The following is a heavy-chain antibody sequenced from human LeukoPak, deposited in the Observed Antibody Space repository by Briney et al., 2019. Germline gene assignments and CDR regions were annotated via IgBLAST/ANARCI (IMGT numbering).Heavy chain of an antibody. Sequence: SETLSLTCAVYGGSFSGDFWSWLRQSPGKGLEWIGEIKHDGSTTYNPSLESRVTMSLDTSTNQISLEMTSVTAADTAIYYCARHTWQWLPSDDWGQGTQVTISS. CDR3: ARHTWQWLPSDD. J-gene: IGHJ4*02. CDR2: IKHDGST. CDR1: GGSFSGDF. V-gene: IGHV4-34*01. D-gene: IGHD5-12*01.